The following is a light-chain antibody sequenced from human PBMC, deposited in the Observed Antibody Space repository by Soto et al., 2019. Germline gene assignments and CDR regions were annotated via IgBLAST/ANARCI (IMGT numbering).Light chain of an antibody. J-gene: IGLJ2*01. CDR3: SSYTSTKTLL. V-gene: IGLV2-14*03. CDR1: SSDVGAYNY. CDR2: DVS. Sequence: QSALTQPASVSGSPGQSIAISCTGTSSDVGAYNYVSWYQQHPGKAPKLMIHDVSNRPSGISDRFSGSKSGNTASLTISGLQAEDEADYYCSSYTSTKTLLFGGGTKLTV.